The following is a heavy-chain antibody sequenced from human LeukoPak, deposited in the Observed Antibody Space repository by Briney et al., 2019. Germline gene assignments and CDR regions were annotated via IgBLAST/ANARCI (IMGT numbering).Heavy chain of an antibody. J-gene: IGHJ3*02. CDR3: ARGSGGDYLPSAFDI. D-gene: IGHD4-17*01. CDR2: ISSSSSYI. CDR1: GFTFSSYD. Sequence: AGGSLRLSCAASGFTFSSYDMNWVRQAPGKGLEWVSSISSSSSYIYYADSVKGRFTISRDNAKNSLYLQMNSLRAEDTAVYYCARGSGGDYLPSAFDIWGQGTMVTVSS. V-gene: IGHV3-21*01.